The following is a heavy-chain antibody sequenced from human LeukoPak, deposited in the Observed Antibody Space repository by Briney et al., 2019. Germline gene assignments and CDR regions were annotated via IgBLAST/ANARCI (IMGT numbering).Heavy chain of an antibody. V-gene: IGHV3-64*01. J-gene: IGHJ4*02. D-gene: IGHD6-19*01. CDR1: GFTFSSYS. CDR3: ARVDYGSGCDS. Sequence: GGALRLSCAASGFTFSSYSMHWVRQAPGKGLEFVSAISSNGRRTYYANSVKGRFTISRDISKNTLYLQMGSLRAEDMAVYYCARVDYGSGCDSWGQGTLVTVSS. CDR2: ISSNGRRT.